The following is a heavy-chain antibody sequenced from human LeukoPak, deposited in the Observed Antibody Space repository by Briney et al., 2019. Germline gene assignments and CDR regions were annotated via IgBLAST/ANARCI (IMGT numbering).Heavy chain of an antibody. J-gene: IGHJ4*02. CDR2: ISSSSSYI. Sequence: GGSLRLSCAASGFTFSSYSMNWVRQAPGKGLEWVSSISSSSSYIYYADSVKGRFTISRDNAKNSLYLQINSLRAEDTAVYYCARVGGLVGATRLPDYWGQGTLVTVSS. CDR1: GFTFSSYS. V-gene: IGHV3-21*01. CDR3: ARVGGLVGATRLPDY. D-gene: IGHD1-26*01.